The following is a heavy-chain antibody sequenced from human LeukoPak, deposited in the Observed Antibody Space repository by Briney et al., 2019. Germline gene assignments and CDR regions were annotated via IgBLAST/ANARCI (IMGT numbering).Heavy chain of an antibody. Sequence: GASVKVSCKASGYTFTGYYIHWVRQAPGQGLEGLGWINPNSGGTNYSQKFQGRVTMTRDTSITTAYMELSRLRSDDTAVYYCARYDSGVNCFDPWGQGTLVTVSS. CDR3: ARYDSGVNCFDP. CDR2: INPNSGGT. D-gene: IGHD3-22*01. V-gene: IGHV1-2*02. J-gene: IGHJ5*02. CDR1: GYTFTGYY.